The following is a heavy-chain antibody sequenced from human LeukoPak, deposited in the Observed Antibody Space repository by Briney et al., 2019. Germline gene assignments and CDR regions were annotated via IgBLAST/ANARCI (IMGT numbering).Heavy chain of an antibody. D-gene: IGHD3-22*01. CDR1: GFTFSSYA. V-gene: IGHV3-23*01. J-gene: IGHJ4*02. Sequence: GGSLRLSCAASGFTFSSYAMSWDRQAPGKGLEWVSAISGSGGSTYYADSVKGRFTTSRDNSKNTLYLQMNSLRAEDTAVYYCAKSPTYYYDSSGYPYYFDYWGQGTLVTVSS. CDR3: AKSPTYYYDSSGYPYYFDY. CDR2: ISGSGGST.